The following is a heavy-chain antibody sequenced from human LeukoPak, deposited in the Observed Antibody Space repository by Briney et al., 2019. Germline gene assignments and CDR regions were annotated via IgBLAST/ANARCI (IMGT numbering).Heavy chain of an antibody. Sequence: SETLSLTCTVSGGSISIGGYYWSWIRQHPGKGLEWIGYIYYSGSTYYNPSLKSRVTISVDTSKNQFSLKLSSVTAADTAVYYCVGAGSYRLFDYWGQGTLVTVSS. J-gene: IGHJ4*02. CDR1: GGSISIGGYY. CDR3: VGAGSYRLFDY. V-gene: IGHV4-31*03. D-gene: IGHD3-16*02. CDR2: IYYSGST.